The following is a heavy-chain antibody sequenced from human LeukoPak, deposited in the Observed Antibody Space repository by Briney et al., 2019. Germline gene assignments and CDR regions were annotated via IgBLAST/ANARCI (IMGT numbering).Heavy chain of an antibody. V-gene: IGHV5-10-1*01. Sequence: GESLKISCKGSGYSFTSYWTSWVRQMPGKGLEWMGRIDPSDSYTNYSPSFQGHVTISADKSISTAYLQWSSLKASDTAMYYCARRDAASDDAFDIWGQGTMVTVSS. J-gene: IGHJ3*02. D-gene: IGHD2-2*01. CDR1: GYSFTSYW. CDR2: IDPSDSYT. CDR3: ARRDAASDDAFDI.